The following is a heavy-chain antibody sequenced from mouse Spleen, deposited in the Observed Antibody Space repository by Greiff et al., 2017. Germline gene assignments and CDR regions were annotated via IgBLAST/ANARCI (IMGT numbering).Heavy chain of an antibody. J-gene: IGHJ4*01. CDR1: GFSLTSYG. D-gene: IGHD2-4*01. V-gene: IGHV2-6-1*01. CDR3: ARQDDYDSAMDY. CDR2: IWSDGST. Sequence: QVQLQQSGPGLVAPSQSLSITCTISGFSLTSYGVHWVRQPPGKGLEWLVVIWSDGSTTYNSALKSRLSISKDNSKSQVFLKMNSLQTDDTAMYYCARQDDYDSAMDYWGQGTSVTVSS.